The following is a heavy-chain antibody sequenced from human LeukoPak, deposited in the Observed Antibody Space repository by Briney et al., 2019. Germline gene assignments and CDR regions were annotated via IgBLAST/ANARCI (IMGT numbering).Heavy chain of an antibody. Sequence: GGSLRLSCAASGFTFSSYAMHWVRQAPGKGLEWVAVIPYDGSNKYYADSVKGRFTISRDNSKNTLYLQMNSLRAEDTAVYYCARLAVTSDVDYWGQGTLVTVSS. CDR2: IPYDGSNK. CDR3: ARLAVTSDVDY. CDR1: GFTFSSYA. V-gene: IGHV3-30*04. J-gene: IGHJ4*02. D-gene: IGHD4-17*01.